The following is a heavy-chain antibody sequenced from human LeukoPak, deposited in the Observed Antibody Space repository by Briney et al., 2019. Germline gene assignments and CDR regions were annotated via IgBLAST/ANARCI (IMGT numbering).Heavy chain of an antibody. CDR2: IYYSGST. CDR1: GGSISSGGYY. V-gene: IGHV4-31*03. D-gene: IGHD3-22*01. J-gene: IGHJ5*02. CDR3: AREVAHDSSLNWFDP. Sequence: SQTLSLTCTVSGGSISSGGYYWSWIRQHPGKGLEWIGYIYYSGSTYYNPSLKSRVTISVDTSKNQFSRKLSSVTAADTAVYYCAREVAHDSSLNWFDPWGQGTLVTVSS.